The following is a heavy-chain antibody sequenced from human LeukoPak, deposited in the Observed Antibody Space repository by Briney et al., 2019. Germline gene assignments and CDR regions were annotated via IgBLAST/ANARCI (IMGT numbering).Heavy chain of an antibody. V-gene: IGHV4-59*08. CDR3: AGHHPRNTVDF. CDR2: ISDIGSI. J-gene: IGHJ4*02. CDR1: GGSISSYY. D-gene: IGHD2/OR15-2a*01. Sequence: PSETLSLTCTVSGGSISSYYWRWIRQPPGKGLEWIAYISDIGSINYNPSLKSRVTRSLDTSKNQFSLKLSSVTAADTAVYYCAGHHPRNTVDFWGQGTLVTVSS.